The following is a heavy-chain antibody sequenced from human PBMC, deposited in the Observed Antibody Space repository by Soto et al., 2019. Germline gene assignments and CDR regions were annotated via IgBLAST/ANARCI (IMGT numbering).Heavy chain of an antibody. V-gene: IGHV4-39*01. CDR3: AKNLPKTGRFDC. J-gene: IGHJ4*02. CDR2: VYYSGRT. CDR1: GDSITRSTYF. Sequence: QLQLQESGPGLVKPSETLSLTCSLSGDSITRSTYFWAWIRQSPGKGLEWVGSVYYSGRTNYNPSLKSRVTISVDRSKNQFSLNMSSVTVSDTAVYYGAKNLPKTGRFDCWGQGTLVTVSS.